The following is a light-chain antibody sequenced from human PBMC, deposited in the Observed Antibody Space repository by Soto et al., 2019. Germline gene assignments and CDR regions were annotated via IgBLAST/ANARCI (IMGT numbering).Light chain of an antibody. CDR1: QSIATSQ. CDR2: WAS. V-gene: IGKV3-20*01. Sequence: EIVLTQSPGTLSLSPGERATLFCRASQSIATSQLAWYQQKPGQTPKLLIYWASTRESGVPDRFSGSGSGTDFTLTISSLQAEDVAVYYCQQYYSTPLTFGGGTKVEIK. J-gene: IGKJ4*01. CDR3: QQYYSTPLT.